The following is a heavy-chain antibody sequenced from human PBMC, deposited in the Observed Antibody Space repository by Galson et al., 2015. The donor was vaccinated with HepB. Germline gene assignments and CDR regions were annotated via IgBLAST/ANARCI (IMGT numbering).Heavy chain of an antibody. J-gene: IGHJ4*02. Sequence: SVKVSCKASGYTFTSYDINWVRQAPGQGLEWMGGIIPIFGTANYAQKFQGRVTITADESTSTAYMELSSLRSEDTAVYYCARVGRSSSPFDYWGQGTLVTVSS. CDR2: IIPIFGTA. V-gene: IGHV1-69*13. CDR1: GYTFTSYD. D-gene: IGHD6-13*01. CDR3: ARVGRSSSPFDY.